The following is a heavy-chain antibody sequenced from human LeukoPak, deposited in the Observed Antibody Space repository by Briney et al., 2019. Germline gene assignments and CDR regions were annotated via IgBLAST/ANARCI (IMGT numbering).Heavy chain of an antibody. CDR2: IYYSGST. Sequence: PSETLSLTCTVSGGSFSSGSYYWSWIRQPPGKGLEWIGYIYYSGSTNYNPSLKSRVTISVDTSKNQFSLKLSSVTAADTAVYYCARGRTSIAVASTGIYYYYGMDVWGQGTTVTVSS. CDR1: GGSFSSGSYY. CDR3: ARGRTSIAVASTGIYYYYGMDV. V-gene: IGHV4-61*01. D-gene: IGHD6-19*01. J-gene: IGHJ6*02.